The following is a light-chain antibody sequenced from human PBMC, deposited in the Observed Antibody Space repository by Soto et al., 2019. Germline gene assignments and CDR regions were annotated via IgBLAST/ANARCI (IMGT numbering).Light chain of an antibody. J-gene: IGKJ3*01. CDR1: QGIDKNY. CDR3: QQHGASIT. V-gene: IGKV3-20*01. Sequence: EIVLTQSPGTLSLSPGQRATLSCRASQGIDKNYLAWYQQKPGQAPRLLIFGASRRATGIPDRFSGSGSGTDFTLTISRLEPEDFAVYYCQQHGASITFGPGTKVDIK. CDR2: GAS.